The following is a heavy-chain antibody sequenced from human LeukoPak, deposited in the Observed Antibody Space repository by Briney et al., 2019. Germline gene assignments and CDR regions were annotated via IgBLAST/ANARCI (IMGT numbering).Heavy chain of an antibody. D-gene: IGHD5-12*01. V-gene: IGHV3-49*04. CDR3: TSLTRGYSGYYYYGLDV. CDR2: IGSKRYGEIT. J-gene: IGHJ6*02. CDR1: GFTFGDSA. Sequence: PGGSLRLSCTTSGFTFGDSAMSWVRQAPGTGLEWVSFIGSKRYGEITQYAASVKGRFTVSRDDSKNIAYLHMNSVTTGDTAVYYCTSLTRGYSGYYYYGLDVWGQGTTVIVSS.